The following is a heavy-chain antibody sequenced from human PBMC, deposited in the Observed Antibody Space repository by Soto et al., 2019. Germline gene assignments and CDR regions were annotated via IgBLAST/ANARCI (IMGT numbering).Heavy chain of an antibody. Sequence: SETLSLTCTVSGGSTSSSSYYWGWIRQPPGKGLEWIGSIYYSGSTYYNPSLKGRVTISVDTSKNQFSLKLSSVTAADTAVYYCARTSVVVAATAFDYWGQGTLVTVSS. J-gene: IGHJ4*02. D-gene: IGHD2-15*01. CDR2: IYYSGST. V-gene: IGHV4-39*01. CDR1: GGSTSSSSYY. CDR3: ARTSVVVAATAFDY.